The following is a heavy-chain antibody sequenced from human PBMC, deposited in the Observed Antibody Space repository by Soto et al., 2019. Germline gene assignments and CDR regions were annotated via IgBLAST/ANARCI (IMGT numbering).Heavy chain of an antibody. CDR3: ERDCSGGSCQY. J-gene: IGHJ4*02. Sequence: PVGSLRLSCAASGFTLSYYWMSWVRQAPGKGLEWVANIKEDGSEKYYVDSVKGRFTISRDNAQNSVFLQMNSLRAEDTAIYYCERDCSGGSCQYWGQGTLVTVSS. D-gene: IGHD2-15*01. CDR1: GFTLSYYW. V-gene: IGHV3-7*01. CDR2: IKEDGSEK.